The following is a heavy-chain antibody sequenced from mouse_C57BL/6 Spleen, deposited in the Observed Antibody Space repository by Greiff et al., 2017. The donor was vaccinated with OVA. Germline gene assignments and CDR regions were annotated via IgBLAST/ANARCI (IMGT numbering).Heavy chain of an antibody. J-gene: IGHJ1*03. V-gene: IGHV1-59*01. CDR2: IDPSDSYT. Sequence: VQLQQPGAELVRPGTSVKLSCKASGYTFTSYWMHWIKQRPGQGLEWIGVIDPSDSYTNYNHKFKGKATLTVDTSSSTAYMQLSSLTSEDSAVYYCARRSYGSSIPGYWYFDVWGTGTTVTVSS. CDR1: GYTFTSYW. CDR3: ARRSYGSSIPGYWYFDV. D-gene: IGHD1-1*01.